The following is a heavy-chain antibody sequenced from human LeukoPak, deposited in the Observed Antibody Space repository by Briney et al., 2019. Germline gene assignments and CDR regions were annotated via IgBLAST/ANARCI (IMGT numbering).Heavy chain of an antibody. CDR2: IYSGGST. Sequence: GGSLRLSCAASGFTVSSNYMSWVRQAPGKGLEWVSVIYSGGSTYYADSVKGRFTISRDNSKNTLYLQMNSLRAEDTAVYYCARSRSGYSAFDVWGQGTMVTASS. CDR1: GFTVSSNY. CDR3: ARSRSGYSAFDV. D-gene: IGHD3-22*01. J-gene: IGHJ3*01. V-gene: IGHV3-66*01.